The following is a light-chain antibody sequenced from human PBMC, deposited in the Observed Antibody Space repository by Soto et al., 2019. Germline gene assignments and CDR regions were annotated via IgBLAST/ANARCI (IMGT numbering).Light chain of an antibody. J-gene: IGKJ5*01. CDR1: QRIYTN. Sequence: IVMTQSPTTLSVSPGARLTLSCWASQRIYTNLAWYQHTPGQAPRLLISGASTGATGLPSRFSGSGYGTDFNLTIDRLETEDFAMYYCQQHGSSPITFGQGTRLEIK. V-gene: IGKV3-15*01. CDR2: GAS. CDR3: QQHGSSPIT.